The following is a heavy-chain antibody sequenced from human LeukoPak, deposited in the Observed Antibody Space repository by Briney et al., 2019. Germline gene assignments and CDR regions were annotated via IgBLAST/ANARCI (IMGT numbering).Heavy chain of an antibody. Sequence: PSETLSLTCAVYGGSFSGYYWSWIRQPPGKGLEWIGEINHSGSTNYNPSLKSRVTISVDTSKNQFSLKLSSVTAADTAVYYCARRRGRWLGFDYWGQGTLVTVSS. J-gene: IGHJ4*02. D-gene: IGHD5-24*01. CDR1: GGSFSGYY. CDR3: ARRRGRWLGFDY. CDR2: INHSGST. V-gene: IGHV4-34*01.